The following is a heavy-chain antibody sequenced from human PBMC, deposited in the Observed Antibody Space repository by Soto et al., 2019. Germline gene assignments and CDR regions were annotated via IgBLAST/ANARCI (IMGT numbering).Heavy chain of an antibody. CDR1: GYTFANYA. Sequence: ASVKVSCKASGYTFANYAMHWVRQAPGQRLEWMGWINAGNGNTKYSQKFQGRVTITRDTSASTAYMELSSLRSEDTAVYYCARDQGYCSGGSCYMYWFDPWGQGTLVTVSS. J-gene: IGHJ5*02. D-gene: IGHD2-15*01. CDR3: ARDQGYCSGGSCYMYWFDP. CDR2: INAGNGNT. V-gene: IGHV1-3*01.